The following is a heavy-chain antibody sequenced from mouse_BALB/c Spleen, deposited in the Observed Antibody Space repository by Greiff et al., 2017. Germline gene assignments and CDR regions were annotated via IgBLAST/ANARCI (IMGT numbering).Heavy chain of an antibody. V-gene: IGHV2-2*02. Sequence: VQVVESGPGLVQPSQSLSITCTVSGFSLTSYGVHWARQSPGKGLEWLGVIWSGGSTDYNAAFISRLSISKDNSKSQVFFKMNSLQANDTAIYYGATYYYGSSFYYAMDYWGQGTSVTVSA. J-gene: IGHJ4*01. CDR1: GFSLTSYG. CDR3: ATYYYGSSFYYAMDY. D-gene: IGHD1-1*01. CDR2: IWSGGST.